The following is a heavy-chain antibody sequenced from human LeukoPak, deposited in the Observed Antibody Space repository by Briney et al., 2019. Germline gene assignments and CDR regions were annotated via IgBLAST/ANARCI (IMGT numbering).Heavy chain of an antibody. CDR1: GFTFTDYA. Sequence: ASVKVSCKASGFTFTDYAVHWVRQAPGQRLEWVGWINAVNGNTKYSQKFQGRVTITRNTSASTAYMELSSLRSEDTAVFYCARDRSYCSGSSCYSYLTLDYWGQGTLVTVSS. J-gene: IGHJ4*02. CDR2: INAVNGNT. D-gene: IGHD2-15*01. V-gene: IGHV1-3*01. CDR3: ARDRSYCSGSSCYSYLTLDY.